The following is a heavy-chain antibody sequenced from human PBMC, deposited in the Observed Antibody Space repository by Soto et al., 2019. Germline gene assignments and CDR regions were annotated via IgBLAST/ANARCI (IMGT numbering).Heavy chain of an antibody. V-gene: IGHV3-30*18. Sequence: QVQLVESGGGVVQPGRSLRLSCAASGFTFSSYGMHWVRQAPGKGLEWVAVISYDGSNKYYADSVKGRFTISRDNSKNTLYLQMNSLRAEDTAVYYCAKGEGDDYYYYYYIDVWGKGTTVTVSS. CDR3: AKGEGDDYYYYYYIDV. D-gene: IGHD3-10*01. J-gene: IGHJ6*03. CDR2: ISYDGSNK. CDR1: GFTFSSYG.